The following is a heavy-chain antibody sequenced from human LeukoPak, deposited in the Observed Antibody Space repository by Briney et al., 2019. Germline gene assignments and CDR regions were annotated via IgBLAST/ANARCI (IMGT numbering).Heavy chain of an antibody. J-gene: IGHJ6*02. CDR3: ARYGSGSYYNYYYYGMDV. Sequence: SDTLSLTCTVSGGSISSYYGSWIRQPPGKGVEWIGYIYYSGSTNYNPSPKSRVSISVDTSKNQFSLKLSSVTAADTAVYYCARYGSGSYYNYYYYGMDVWGQGTRVSVSS. CDR1: GGSISSYY. V-gene: IGHV4-59*08. CDR2: IYYSGST. D-gene: IGHD3-10*01.